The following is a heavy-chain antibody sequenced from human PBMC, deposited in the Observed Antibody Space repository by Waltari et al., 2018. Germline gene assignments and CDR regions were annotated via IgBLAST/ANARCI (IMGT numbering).Heavy chain of an antibody. CDR1: AFTFSSYW. CDR2: IKQDGSEK. Sequence: EVQLVESGGGLVQPGGSLRLSCAASAFTFSSYWMSWVRQAPGKGLEWVANIKQDGSEKYYVDSVKGRFTISRDNAKNSLYLQMNSLRAEDTAVYYCARGDYYGSGSWGQGTLVTVSS. V-gene: IGHV3-7*01. D-gene: IGHD3-10*01. CDR3: ARGDYYGSGS. J-gene: IGHJ4*02.